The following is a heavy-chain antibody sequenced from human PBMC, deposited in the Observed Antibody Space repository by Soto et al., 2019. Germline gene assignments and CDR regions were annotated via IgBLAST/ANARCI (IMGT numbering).Heavy chain of an antibody. D-gene: IGHD3-22*01. CDR2: MWFDGKHQ. V-gene: IGHV3-33*01. Sequence: GGSLRLSCASSGFTFSTYGMHWVRQAPGKGLEWVAVMWFDGKHQYYADSVKGRFTISRDNSKNTLYLQMNSLRADDTALYYCARWTYYDSSGYYYGFDYWGQGTLVTVS. J-gene: IGHJ4*02. CDR1: GFTFSTYG. CDR3: ARWTYYDSSGYYYGFDY.